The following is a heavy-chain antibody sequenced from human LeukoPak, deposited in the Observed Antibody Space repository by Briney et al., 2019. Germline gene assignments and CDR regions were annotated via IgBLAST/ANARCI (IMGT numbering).Heavy chain of an antibody. Sequence: GGSLRLSCAASGLTFSNYAMSWVRQAPGKGLEWVSTLSGTGGSTYYADSVRGRFTISRDNSKNTLYLQVSSLRAEDTAVYYCAKDPKRPPGVWGQGTLVTVSS. V-gene: IGHV3-23*01. J-gene: IGHJ4*02. CDR2: LSGTGGST. CDR3: AKDPKRPPGV. CDR1: GLTFSNYA.